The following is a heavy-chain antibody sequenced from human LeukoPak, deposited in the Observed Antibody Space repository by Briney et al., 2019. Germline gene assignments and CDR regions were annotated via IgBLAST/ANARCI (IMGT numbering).Heavy chain of an antibody. CDR2: IRQDGSEK. Sequence: PGGSLRLSCAASGFTFSSYAMHWVRQAPGKGLEWVANIRQDGSEKYYVDSVKGRFTISRDNAKNSLYLQMNSLRAEDTAVYYCARGSTVTTMGYYYGMDVWGQGTTVTVSS. CDR1: GFTFSSYA. V-gene: IGHV3-7*01. J-gene: IGHJ6*02. D-gene: IGHD4-17*01. CDR3: ARGSTVTTMGYYYGMDV.